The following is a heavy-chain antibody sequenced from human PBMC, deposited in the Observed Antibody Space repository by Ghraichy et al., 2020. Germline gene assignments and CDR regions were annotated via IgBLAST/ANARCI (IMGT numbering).Heavy chain of an antibody. J-gene: IGHJ4*02. V-gene: IGHV4-39*01. CDR1: GGSISSSSYY. D-gene: IGHD3-10*01. CDR2: IYYSGST. Sequence: SETLSLTCTVSGGSISSSSYYWGWIRQPPGKGLEWIGSIYYSGSTYYNPSLKSRVTISVDTSKNQFSLKLSSVTAADTAVYYCGGGEDYFDYWSQGTLVTGSS. CDR3: GGGEDYFDY.